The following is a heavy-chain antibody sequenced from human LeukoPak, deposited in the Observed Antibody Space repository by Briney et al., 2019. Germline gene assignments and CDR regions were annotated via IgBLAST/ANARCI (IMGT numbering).Heavy chain of an antibody. CDR1: GFTFDDYA. Sequence: PGRSLRLSCAASGFTFDDYAMHWVRQAPGKGLEWVSGISWNSGSIGYADSVKGRFTISRDNAKNSLYLQMNSLRADDTAIYYCSAILYHWGQGTLVTVSS. CDR2: ISWNSGSI. D-gene: IGHD2-2*01. J-gene: IGHJ4*02. CDR3: SAILYH. V-gene: IGHV3-9*01.